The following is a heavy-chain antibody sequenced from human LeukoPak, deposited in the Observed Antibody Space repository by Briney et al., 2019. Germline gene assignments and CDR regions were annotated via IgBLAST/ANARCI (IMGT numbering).Heavy chain of an antibody. CDR3: ARDTGYSSSWYRTRYYYYGMDV. CDR2: IWYDGSNK. D-gene: IGHD6-13*01. CDR1: GFTFSSYG. J-gene: IGHJ6*02. Sequence: GGSLRLSCAASGFTFSSYGMPWVRQAPGKGLEWVAVIWYDGSNKYYADSVKGRFTISRDNSKNTLYLQMNSLRAEDTAVYYCARDTGYSSSWYRTRYYYYGMDVWGQGTTVTVSS. V-gene: IGHV3-33*01.